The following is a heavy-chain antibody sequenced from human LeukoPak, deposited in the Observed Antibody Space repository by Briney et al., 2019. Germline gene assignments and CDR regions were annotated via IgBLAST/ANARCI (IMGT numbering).Heavy chain of an antibody. V-gene: IGHV3-30-3*01. J-gene: IGHJ4*02. CDR1: GFTFTTYA. CDR2: ISSDGNNK. D-gene: IGHD3/OR15-3a*01. CDR3: ARGDFSAPELFDY. Sequence: GGSLRLSCAASGFTFTTYAFHWVRQAPGKGLEWVTLISSDGNNKYYADSVKGRFTVSRDISKNTLYLQMDSLLPEDTAVYYCARGDFSAPELFDYWGQGTLVTVSS.